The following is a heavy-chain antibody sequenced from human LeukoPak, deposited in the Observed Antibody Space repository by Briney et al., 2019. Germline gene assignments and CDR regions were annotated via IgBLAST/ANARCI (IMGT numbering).Heavy chain of an antibody. CDR3: ARARTTTGTTAPYYYYGMDV. Sequence: SETLSLTCAVYGGSFSGYYWSWIRQPPGKGLEWIGEINHSGSTSYNPSLKSRVTISVDTSKNQFSLKLSSVTAADTAVYYCARARTTTGTTAPYYYYGMDVWGQGTTVTVSS. D-gene: IGHD1-1*01. V-gene: IGHV4-34*01. CDR2: INHSGST. CDR1: GGSFSGYY. J-gene: IGHJ6*02.